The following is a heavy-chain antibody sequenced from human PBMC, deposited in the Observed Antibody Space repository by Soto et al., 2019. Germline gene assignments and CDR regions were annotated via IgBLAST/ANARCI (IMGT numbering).Heavy chain of an antibody. CDR3: DPMGTPATGLFYFDD. Sequence: QVQLQESGPGLVKPSQTLSLTCTVSGGSISSGNFYWSWIRQPPGKGLEWIGFISYGGSTYYSASLEKPFNVPXXXSXNQCSLALSFVPDADTDGYYCDPMGTPATGLFYFDDWGQGTLVAVSS. D-gene: IGHD1-7*01. CDR2: ISYGGST. J-gene: IGHJ4*02. CDR1: GGSISSGNFY. V-gene: IGHV4-30-4*01.